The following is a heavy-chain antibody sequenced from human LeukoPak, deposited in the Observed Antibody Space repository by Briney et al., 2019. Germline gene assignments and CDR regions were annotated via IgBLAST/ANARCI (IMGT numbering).Heavy chain of an antibody. J-gene: IGHJ3*02. Sequence: ASVKVSCKASGYTFTSYGISWVRQAPGQGLEWMGWISAYNGNTNYAQKLQGRVTMTTDTSTSTAYMELRSLRSDDTAVYYCARVYYYDSSGYYPGAFDIWGQGTMVTASS. CDR3: ARVYYYDSSGYYPGAFDI. V-gene: IGHV1-18*01. D-gene: IGHD3-22*01. CDR1: GYTFTSYG. CDR2: ISAYNGNT.